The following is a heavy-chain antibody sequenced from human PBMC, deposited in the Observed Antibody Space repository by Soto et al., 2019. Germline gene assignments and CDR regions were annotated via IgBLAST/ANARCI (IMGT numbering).Heavy chain of an antibody. V-gene: IGHV3-9*01. Sequence: EVQLVESGGGVVQPGRALRLSCSASGFTFDDYAMNWVRQAPGKGLEWVSSISWNRGNIVYADSVRGRFTISRDNAKTSMHLQMNSLRAEDTALYYCTKGASTSCFSAFDLWGQGTMVTVSS. D-gene: IGHD2-2*01. J-gene: IGHJ3*01. CDR3: TKGASTSCFSAFDL. CDR2: ISWNRGNI. CDR1: GFTFDDYA.